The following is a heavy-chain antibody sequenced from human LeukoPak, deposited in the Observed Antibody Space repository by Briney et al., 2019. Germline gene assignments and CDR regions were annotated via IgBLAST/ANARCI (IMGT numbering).Heavy chain of an antibody. CDR3: ARGGVVVITPFDY. CDR2: ISYDGSNK. D-gene: IGHD3-22*01. CDR1: GFTFSSYA. V-gene: IGHV3-30*04. Sequence: PGGSLRLSCAASGFTFSSYAMHWVRQAPGKGLEWVAVISYDGSNKYYADSVKGRFTISRDNSKNTLYLQTNSLRAEDTAVYYCARGGVVVITPFDYWGQGTLVTVSS. J-gene: IGHJ4*02.